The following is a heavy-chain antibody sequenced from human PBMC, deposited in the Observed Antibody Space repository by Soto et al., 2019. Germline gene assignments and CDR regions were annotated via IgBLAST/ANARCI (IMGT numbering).Heavy chain of an antibody. J-gene: IGHJ6*02. V-gene: IGHV6-1*01. Sequence: SQTLSLTCAISGDSVSSNSAAWNWIRQSPSRGLEWLGRTYYRSKWYNDYAVSVKSRITINPDTPKNQFSLQLNSVTPEDTAVYYCARDHKPGIAAAGPRYYGMDVWGQGTTVTVSS. CDR2: TYYRSKWYN. CDR3: ARDHKPGIAAAGPRYYGMDV. D-gene: IGHD6-13*01. CDR1: GDSVSSNSAA.